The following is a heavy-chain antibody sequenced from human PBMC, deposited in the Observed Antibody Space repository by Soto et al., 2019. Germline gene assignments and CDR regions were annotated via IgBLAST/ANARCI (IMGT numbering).Heavy chain of an antibody. CDR1: GFTFSTFA. J-gene: IGHJ4*02. Sequence: EGQMLESGGGLVQPGGSLRLSCATSGFTFSTFALSWVRQAPGKGLEWVAAISGSGGNTHYADSVKGRFTISRDNSKSTLYLQMTSLRAEDAAVYYCAPPLLRSVNDFEYWGQGTLVTVSS. CDR3: APPLLRSVNDFEY. D-gene: IGHD4-17*01. V-gene: IGHV3-23*01. CDR2: ISGSGGNT.